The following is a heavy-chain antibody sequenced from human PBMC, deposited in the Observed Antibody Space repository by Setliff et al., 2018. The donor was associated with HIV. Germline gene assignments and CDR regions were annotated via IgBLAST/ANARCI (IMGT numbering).Heavy chain of an antibody. CDR3: ARRPLFGVVIASVAKMEFDY. CDR2: IYSNGKT. J-gene: IGHJ4*02. Sequence: SETLSLTCTVSGGSISSRSYYWSWLRQPAGKGLEWIGRIYSNGKTDYNPSLKSRVTISEDTSKNQFSLKVNSVTAADTAVYYCARRPLFGVVIASVAKMEFDYWGQGTLVTVSS. D-gene: IGHD3-3*01. CDR1: GGSISSRSYY. V-gene: IGHV4-61*02.